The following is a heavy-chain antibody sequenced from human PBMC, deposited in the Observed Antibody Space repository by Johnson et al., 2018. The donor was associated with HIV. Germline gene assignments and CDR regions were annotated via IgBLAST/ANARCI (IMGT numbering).Heavy chain of an antibody. J-gene: IGHJ3*02. D-gene: IGHD4-17*01. Sequence: VQLVESGGGLVQPGGSLRLSCAASGFTFSSYWMGWVRQAPGKGLEWVANIKQDGSEKYYVDSLKGRFTISRDNAKNSLYLQMNSLRAEDTAVYYCAKDLRTVKAFDIWGQGTMVTVSS. CDR2: IKQDGSEK. CDR1: GFTFSSYW. V-gene: IGHV3-7*01. CDR3: AKDLRTVKAFDI.